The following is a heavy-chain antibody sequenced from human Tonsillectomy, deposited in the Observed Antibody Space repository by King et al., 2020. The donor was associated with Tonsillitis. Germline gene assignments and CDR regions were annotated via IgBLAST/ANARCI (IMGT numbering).Heavy chain of an antibody. V-gene: IGHV4-39*01. CDR3: ARHSSLTGYLLDVFDI. CDR2: IYYSGST. Sequence: LQLQESGPGLVKPSETLSLTCSVSGGSIRSSSSYWGWIRQPPGKGLEWIGSIYYSGSTYYNLSLKSRVIISVDMSKKQFSLKLSSVTAADTAVYYCARHSSLTGYLLDVFDIWGQGTMVTVSS. D-gene: IGHD3-9*01. CDR1: GGSIRSSSSY. J-gene: IGHJ3*02.